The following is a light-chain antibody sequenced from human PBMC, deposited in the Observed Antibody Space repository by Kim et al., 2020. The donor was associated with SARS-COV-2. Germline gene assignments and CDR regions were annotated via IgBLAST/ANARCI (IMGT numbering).Light chain of an antibody. CDR1: TSNIGYNV. Sequence: QSMLTQPPSTSGTPGQRVTISCSVRTSNIGYNVVHWYQQLPGTAPKLVIYGTEHRTSGVPDRFSGSKSGTSASLVISEIQSEDEAVYFCAAWDDDLSGPIFGGGTQLTVL. J-gene: IGLJ2*01. CDR3: AAWDDDLSGPI. CDR2: GTE. V-gene: IGLV1-44*01.